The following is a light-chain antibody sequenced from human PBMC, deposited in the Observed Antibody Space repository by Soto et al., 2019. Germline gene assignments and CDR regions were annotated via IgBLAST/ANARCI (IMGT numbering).Light chain of an antibody. J-gene: IGKJ2*01. CDR3: RQYGSWPYT. Sequence: EIVLTQSPGTLSLSPGERATLSCRASQSVRNSYLAWYQQKPGQAPRLLIYGASGRATGIPDRFSGSGSGTDFTLTISRLEPEDFAVCYCRQYGSWPYTFGQGTKLEI. CDR2: GAS. CDR1: QSVRNSY. V-gene: IGKV3-20*01.